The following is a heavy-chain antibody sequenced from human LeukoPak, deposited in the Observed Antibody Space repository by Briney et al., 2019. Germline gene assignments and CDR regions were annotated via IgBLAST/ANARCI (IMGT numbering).Heavy chain of an antibody. CDR2: MNPNSGNT. V-gene: IGHV1-8*01. CDR3: TRGSSGRRDY. D-gene: IGHD6-19*01. Sequence: ASVKVSCKASGYTFTTCGINWVRQATGQGLEWMGWMNPNSGNTGYAQSFKGRVTITRDTPISTAYMELSNLRSEGTAIYYCTRGSSGRRDYWGQGTLVTVSS. J-gene: IGHJ4*02. CDR1: GYTFTTCG.